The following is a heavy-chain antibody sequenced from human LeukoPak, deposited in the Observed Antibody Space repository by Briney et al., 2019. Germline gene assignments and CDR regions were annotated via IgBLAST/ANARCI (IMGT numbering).Heavy chain of an antibody. V-gene: IGHV3-23*01. CDR2: ISGSGGST. J-gene: IGHJ4*02. D-gene: IGHD6-6*01. CDR1: GFTFSSYA. CDR3: AKGEVGQLVPRYFDY. Sequence: PGGSLRLSCAASGFTFSSYAMSWVRQAPGKGLEWVSAISGSGGSTYYADSVKGRFTISRDNSKNTLYLQMNSLRAEDTAVYYCAKGEVGQLVPRYFDYWGQGTLVTVSS.